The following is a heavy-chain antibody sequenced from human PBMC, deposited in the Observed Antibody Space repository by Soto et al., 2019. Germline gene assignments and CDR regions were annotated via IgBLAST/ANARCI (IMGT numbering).Heavy chain of an antibody. CDR1: EFSFSSYA. CDR3: ATYSSPFDY. J-gene: IGHJ4*02. Sequence: GGSLRLSCAASEFSFSSYALNWVRQAPGKGLEWVSAISATGTTTYYADSVRGRFTISRDNSKRTLFLQMDSLSPEDTAVYYCATYSSPFDYWGQGTLVTVSS. D-gene: IGHD6-13*01. CDR2: ISATGTTT. V-gene: IGHV3-23*01.